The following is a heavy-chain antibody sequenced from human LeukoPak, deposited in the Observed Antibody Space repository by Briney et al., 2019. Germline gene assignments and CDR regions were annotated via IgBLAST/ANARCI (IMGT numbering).Heavy chain of an antibody. Sequence: PGGSLRLSCAASGFTFSSYWMSWVRQAPGKGLEWVANIKQDGSEKYYVDSVKGRFTISRDNAKNSLYLQMNSLRAEDTAVYYCARGRGSGRKENWFDPWGQGTLVTVSS. D-gene: IGHD3-10*01. CDR2: IKQDGSEK. CDR3: ARGRGSGRKENWFDP. J-gene: IGHJ5*02. V-gene: IGHV3-7*03. CDR1: GFTFSSYW.